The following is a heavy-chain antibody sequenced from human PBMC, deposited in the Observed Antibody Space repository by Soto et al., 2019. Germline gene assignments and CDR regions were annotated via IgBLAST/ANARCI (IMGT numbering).Heavy chain of an antibody. V-gene: IGHV3-23*01. J-gene: IGHJ4*02. CDR2: ISAGGGST. Sequence: VGSLRLSCAASGFIFSNNAMNWVRQAPGEGLEWVSGISAGGGSTYYADSVKGRFTISRDNSKNTLSLQMNSLRAEDTAVYYCAKATPAGYCAPTSCHGFDYWGQGTLVTVSS. CDR3: AKATPAGYCAPTSCHGFDY. D-gene: IGHD2-2*01. CDR1: GFIFSNNA.